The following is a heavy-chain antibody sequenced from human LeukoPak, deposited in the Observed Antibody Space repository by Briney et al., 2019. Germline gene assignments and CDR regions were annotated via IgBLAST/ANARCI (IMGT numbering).Heavy chain of an antibody. Sequence: ASVKVSCKASGGTFSSYATSWVRQAPGQGLEWMGRIIPILGIANYAQKFQGRVTFTADKSTSTAYMELSSLRSEDTAVYYCATRPDGGNTEYYDYYYYYGMDVWGQGTTVTVSS. CDR3: ATRPDGGNTEYYDYYYYYGMDV. CDR2: IIPILGIA. J-gene: IGHJ6*02. V-gene: IGHV1-69*04. CDR1: GGTFSSYA. D-gene: IGHD4-23*01.